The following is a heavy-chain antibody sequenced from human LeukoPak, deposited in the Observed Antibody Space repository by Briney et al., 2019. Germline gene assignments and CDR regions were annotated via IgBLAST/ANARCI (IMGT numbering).Heavy chain of an antibody. CDR1: GGSFGGYY. J-gene: IGHJ5*02. V-gene: IGHV4-34*01. D-gene: IGHD3-16*01. Sequence: SETLSLTCAVYGGSFGGYYWSWIRQPPGKGLEWIGEINHSGSTNYNPSLKSRVTISVDTSKNQFSLKLSSVTAADTAVYYCARGRGTFDPWGQGTLVTVSS. CDR2: INHSGST. CDR3: ARGRGTFDP.